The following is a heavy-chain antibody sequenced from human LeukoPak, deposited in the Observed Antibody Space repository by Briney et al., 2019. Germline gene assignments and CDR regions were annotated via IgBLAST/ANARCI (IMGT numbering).Heavy chain of an antibody. CDR1: GYSFTSYG. V-gene: IGHV7-4-1*02. J-gene: IGHJ4*02. CDR2: INTNTWNP. CDR3: ARDRDTSSNIYFGS. Sequence: ASVKVPCKASGYSFTSYGMHWVRQAPGQGLEWMGWINTNTWNPTYAQGFTGRFVFSLDTSVSTAYLQISSLKAEDTAIYYCARDRDTSSNIYFGSWGQGTLVTVSS. D-gene: IGHD2-2*01.